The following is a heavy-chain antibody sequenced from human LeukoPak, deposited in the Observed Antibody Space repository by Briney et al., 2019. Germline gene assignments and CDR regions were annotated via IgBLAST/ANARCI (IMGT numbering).Heavy chain of an antibody. CDR3: VRDRGGAYSGDNLFDP. Sequence: GGSLRLSCAASGFAFSSYEMNWVRQAPGKGLEWVSYISGSGNTMYHADSVKGRFTISRDNAKNSLYLQMNSLRAEDTAIYYCVRDRGGAYSGDNLFDPWGQGTLVTVSS. D-gene: IGHD2-21*01. CDR1: GFAFSSYE. CDR2: ISGSGNTM. V-gene: IGHV3-48*03. J-gene: IGHJ5*02.